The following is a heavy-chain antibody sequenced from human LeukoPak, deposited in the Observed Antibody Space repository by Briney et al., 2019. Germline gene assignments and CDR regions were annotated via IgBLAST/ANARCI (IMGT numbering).Heavy chain of an antibody. Sequence: ASVKVSCKASGYTFTGYHMHWVRQAPGQGLEWMGWINPNSGGTNYAQKFQGRVTMTRDTSISTAYMELSRLRSDDTAVYYCAMLLVVATINDYWGQGTLVTVSS. CDR1: GYTFTGYH. CDR3: AMLLVVATINDY. V-gene: IGHV1-2*02. CDR2: INPNSGGT. D-gene: IGHD5-24*01. J-gene: IGHJ4*02.